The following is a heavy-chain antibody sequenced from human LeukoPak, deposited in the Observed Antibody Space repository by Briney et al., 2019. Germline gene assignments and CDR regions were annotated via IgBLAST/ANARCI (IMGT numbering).Heavy chain of an antibody. CDR3: ARGAYSGYSSFDY. Sequence: ASVKVSCKASGYTFTGYYIHWVRQAPGQGLEYMGWINPNTDFTNSAQKFQGSVTMTRDTSISTAYMELNSLRSDDTAVYYCARGAYSGYSSFDYWGQGTLVTVSS. D-gene: IGHD5-12*01. V-gene: IGHV1-2*02. CDR1: GYTFTGYY. J-gene: IGHJ4*02. CDR2: INPNTDFT.